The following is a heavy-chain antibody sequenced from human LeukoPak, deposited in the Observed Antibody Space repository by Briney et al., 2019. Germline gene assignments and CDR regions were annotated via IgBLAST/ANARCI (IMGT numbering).Heavy chain of an antibody. CDR3: ARDPHCGSTSCLSYFDY. D-gene: IGHD2-2*01. Sequence: GGSLRLSCAASGFTFSSHPMHWVRQAPGRGLEYVSAISSDGGVTYYANPVKGRFTISRDNSKNTVHLEMGSLRGEDMAVYYCARDPHCGSTSCLSYFDYWGQGTLVTVSS. CDR1: GFTFSSHP. CDR2: ISSDGGVT. J-gene: IGHJ4*02. V-gene: IGHV3-64*01.